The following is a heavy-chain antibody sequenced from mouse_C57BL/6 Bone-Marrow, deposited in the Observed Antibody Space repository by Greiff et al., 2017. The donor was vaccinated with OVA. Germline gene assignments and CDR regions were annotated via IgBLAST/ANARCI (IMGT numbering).Heavy chain of an antibody. V-gene: IGHV1-64*01. CDR1: GYTFTSYW. Sequence: QVQLQQPGAELVKPGASVKLSCKASGYTFTSYWMHWVKQRPGQGLEWIGMIHPNSGSTNYNEKFKSKATLTVDKSSSTAYMQLSSLTSEDSAVYYCARGVVATRYAMDYWGQGTSVTVSS. J-gene: IGHJ4*01. CDR3: ARGVVATRYAMDY. CDR2: IHPNSGST. D-gene: IGHD1-1*01.